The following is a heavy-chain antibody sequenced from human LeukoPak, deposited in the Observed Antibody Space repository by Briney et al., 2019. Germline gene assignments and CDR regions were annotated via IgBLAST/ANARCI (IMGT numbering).Heavy chain of an antibody. Sequence: ASVKVSCKASGGTFSSYAISWVRQAPGQGLEWMGIINPSGGSTSYAQKFQGRVTMTRDTSTSTVYMELSSLRSEDTAVYYCARDPLPFDYWGQGTLVTVSS. CDR2: INPSGGST. CDR3: ARDPLPFDY. V-gene: IGHV1-46*01. CDR1: GGTFSSYA. D-gene: IGHD2-15*01. J-gene: IGHJ4*02.